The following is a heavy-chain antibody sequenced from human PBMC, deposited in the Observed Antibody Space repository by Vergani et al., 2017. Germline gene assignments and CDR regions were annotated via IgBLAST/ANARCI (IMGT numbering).Heavy chain of an antibody. V-gene: IGHV4-39*01. CDR1: GGSITSCRYY. J-gene: IGHJ4*02. CDR2: IYHSGGA. D-gene: IGHD3-9*01. CDR3: ARTESFILRYFHWAL. Sequence: QLHLQESGPGLVKPSETLSLTCTVSGGSITSCRYYLGWIRHPPGKGLDWIGNIYHSGGAYYNPSLKGRVTISVDTSKNQFSLEVTSVTAADTAIYFCARTESFILRYFHWALWGQGTLVNVSS.